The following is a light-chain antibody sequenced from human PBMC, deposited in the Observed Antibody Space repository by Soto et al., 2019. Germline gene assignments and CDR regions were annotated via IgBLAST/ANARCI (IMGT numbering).Light chain of an antibody. V-gene: IGKV1-39*01. J-gene: IGKJ5*01. CDR2: AAS. Sequence: DIQMTQSPSSLSASVGDRVTITCRASQRISNYLNWYQHKPGKAPRLLIYAASSLQSGVPSRFSGSGYGTEFTLTISSVQPDDVATYYCQKYNTAPITFGQGTRLEIK. CDR1: QRISNY. CDR3: QKYNTAPIT.